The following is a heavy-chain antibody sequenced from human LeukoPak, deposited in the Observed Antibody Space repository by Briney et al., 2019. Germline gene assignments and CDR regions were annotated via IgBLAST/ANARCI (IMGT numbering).Heavy chain of an antibody. V-gene: IGHV3-23*01. CDR1: GFTFSSYA. CDR2: MSGSAGSA. Sequence: GGSLRLSCAASGFTFSSYALSWVRQAPGKGLEWVSGMSGSAGSAYYADSVKGRFTISRDNSKNTLYLQMNSLRAEDTAVYYCAKDLVIGIAAAGNYWGQGTLVTVSS. D-gene: IGHD6-13*01. J-gene: IGHJ4*02. CDR3: AKDLVIGIAAAGNY.